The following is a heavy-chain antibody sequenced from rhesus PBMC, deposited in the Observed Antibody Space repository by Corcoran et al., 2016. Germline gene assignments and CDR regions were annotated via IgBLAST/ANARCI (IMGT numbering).Heavy chain of an antibody. Sequence: QVQLQESGPGLVKPSETLSLTCAVSGASISDNCYWNWIRQPPGKGLEWIGSIYGGGDNPHYHPSLQSRVTISTDTSKNQFSLKLTSVTAADTAVYYCARPSNDWDFDDWGQGVLVTVSS. J-gene: IGHJ4*01. CDR2: IYGGGDNP. V-gene: IGHV4-106*01. CDR3: ARPSNDWDFDD. D-gene: IGHD1-14*01. CDR1: GASISDNCY.